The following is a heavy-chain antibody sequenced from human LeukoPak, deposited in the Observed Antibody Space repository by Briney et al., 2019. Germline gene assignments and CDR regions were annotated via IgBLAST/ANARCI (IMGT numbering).Heavy chain of an antibody. V-gene: IGHV3-21*01. Sequence: GGSLRLSCAASGFTFSSYSMNWVRQAPGKGLEWVSSISSSSDYIYYADSVKGRFTISRDNAKNSLYLQMNSLRAEDTAVYYCARSRKGYQLLSTNRDYYYMDVWGKGTTVTVSS. CDR1: GFTFSSYS. CDR3: ARSRKGYQLLSTNRDYYYMDV. J-gene: IGHJ6*03. CDR2: ISSSSDYI. D-gene: IGHD2-2*01.